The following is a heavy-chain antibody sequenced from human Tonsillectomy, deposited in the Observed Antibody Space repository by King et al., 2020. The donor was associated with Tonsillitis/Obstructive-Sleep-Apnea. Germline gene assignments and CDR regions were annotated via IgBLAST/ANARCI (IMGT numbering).Heavy chain of an antibody. CDR3: TTDRVWRATEVGRYYYYMDV. Sequence: VQLVESGGGLVKPGGSLRLSCAVSGFTFSNAWMSWVRQAPGKGLEWIGRIKSKPDGGTTEDAAPVKGRFTISRDDSKNTLYLQMNSLKNDVTAVYYCTTDRVWRATEVGRYYYYMDVWGKGTTVTVSS. D-gene: IGHD1-26*01. CDR2: IKSKPDGGTT. J-gene: IGHJ6*03. V-gene: IGHV3-15*01. CDR1: GFTFSNAW.